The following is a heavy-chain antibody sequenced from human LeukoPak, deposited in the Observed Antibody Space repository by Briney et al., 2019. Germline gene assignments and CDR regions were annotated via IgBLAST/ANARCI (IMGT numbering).Heavy chain of an antibody. Sequence: GSPKVSCKASGYTFTGYYMHCVPQAPGQGLEWMGRINPNSAGKNYATKFQGRVTMTRDTSISTAYMELSRLRSDDTAVYYCARLHPTPYSTIWGQGTLVSVSS. CDR2: INPNSAGK. CDR3: ARLHPTPYSTI. V-gene: IGHV1-2*02. CDR1: GYTFTGYY. J-gene: IGHJ4*02. D-gene: IGHD6-13*01.